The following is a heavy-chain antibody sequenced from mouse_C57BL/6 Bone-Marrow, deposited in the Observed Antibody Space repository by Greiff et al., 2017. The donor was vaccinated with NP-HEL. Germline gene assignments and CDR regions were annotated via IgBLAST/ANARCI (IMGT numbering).Heavy chain of an antibody. CDR3: AYYDYAWFAY. D-gene: IGHD2-4*01. Sequence: EVKLLESGPGLVKPSQSLSLTCSVTGYSITSGYYWNWIRQFPGNKLEWMGYISYDGSNNYNPSLKNRISITRDTSKNQFFLKLNSVTTEDTATYYCAYYDYAWFAYWGQGTLVTVSA. J-gene: IGHJ3*01. V-gene: IGHV3-6*01. CDR2: ISYDGSN. CDR1: GYSITSGYY.